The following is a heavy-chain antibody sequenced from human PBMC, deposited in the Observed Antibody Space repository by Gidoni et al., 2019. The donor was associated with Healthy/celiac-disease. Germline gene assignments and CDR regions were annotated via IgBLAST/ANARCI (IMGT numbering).Heavy chain of an antibody. V-gene: IGHV3-9*01. J-gene: IGHJ4*02. CDR2: ISWNSGSI. CDR1: GFTLDDYA. D-gene: IGHD5-18*01. Sequence: EVQLVESGGGLVQPGRSLRLSCAASGFTLDDYAMHWVRQAPGKGLEWVSGISWNSGSIGYADSVKGRFTISRDNAKNSLYLQMNSLRAEDTALYYCAKDIGGRGYSYGYADYWGQGTLVTVSS. CDR3: AKDIGGRGYSYGYADY.